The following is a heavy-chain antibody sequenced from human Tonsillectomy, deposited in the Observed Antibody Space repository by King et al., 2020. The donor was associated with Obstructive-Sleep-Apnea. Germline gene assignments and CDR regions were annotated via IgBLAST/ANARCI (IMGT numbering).Heavy chain of an antibody. D-gene: IGHD1-26*01. CDR3: ARGVPGEWELLREGYYFDY. V-gene: IGHV4-31*03. J-gene: IGHJ4*02. CDR1: GGSISSGGYY. Sequence: QLQESGPGLVKPSQTLSLTCTVSGGSISSGGYYWSWIRQHPGKGLEWIGYIYYSGSTYYNPSLKCRVTISVDTSKNQFSLKLSSVTAADTAVYYCARGVPGEWELLREGYYFDYWGQGTLVTVSS. CDR2: IYYSGST.